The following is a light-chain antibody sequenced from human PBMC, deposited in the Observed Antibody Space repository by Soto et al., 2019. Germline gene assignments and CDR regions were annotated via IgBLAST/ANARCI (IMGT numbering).Light chain of an antibody. CDR3: FSYAGSYIYV. Sequence: QSALTQPRSVSGSPGQSVTISCTGTNSDVGGHNAVSWYQQIPGKAPKLMIYDVSKRPSGVPDRFSGSKSGNTASLTISGLQAEDEADYYCFSYAGSYIYVFGTGTQLTVL. J-gene: IGLJ1*01. V-gene: IGLV2-11*01. CDR1: NSDVGGHNA. CDR2: DVS.